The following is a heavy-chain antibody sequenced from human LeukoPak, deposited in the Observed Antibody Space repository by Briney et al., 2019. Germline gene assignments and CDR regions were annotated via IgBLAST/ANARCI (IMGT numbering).Heavy chain of an antibody. D-gene: IGHD3-16*02. CDR1: GFTFSSYA. CDR3: AKELRLGELSYIDY. Sequence: GGSLRLSCAASGFTFSSYAMSWVRQAPGKGLEWVSAISGSGGSTYYADSVEGRFTISRDNSKNTLYLQMNSLRAEDTAVYYCAKELRLGELSYIDYWGQGTLVTVSS. CDR2: ISGSGGST. J-gene: IGHJ4*02. V-gene: IGHV3-23*01.